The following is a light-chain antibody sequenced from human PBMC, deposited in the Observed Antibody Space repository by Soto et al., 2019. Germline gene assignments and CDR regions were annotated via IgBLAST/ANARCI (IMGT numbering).Light chain of an antibody. CDR1: QSISSY. J-gene: IGKJ1*01. Sequence: DSEMTQSPSSLSSSIGDRVTITCRASQSISSYLNWYQQKPGKAPKLLIYAASSLQSGVPSRFSGSGSGTDFTLTISSLQPDDFATYYCQQYSSYPWTFGQRTKV. CDR2: AAS. CDR3: QQYSSYPWT. V-gene: IGKV1-39*01.